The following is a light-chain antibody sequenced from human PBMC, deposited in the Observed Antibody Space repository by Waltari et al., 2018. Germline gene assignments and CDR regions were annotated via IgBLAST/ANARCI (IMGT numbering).Light chain of an antibody. CDR3: HQTSSLPET. CDR2: DAS. J-gene: IGKJ1*01. V-gene: IGKV6-21*01. Sequence: EVVLTQSPDFQSVTPKEKVTITCRASQSFATGLHWYQQKPDQVPKLLIKDASQSASGVPSRFSGSGSGTDFTLTINSLEAEDAATYYCHQTSSLPETFGQGTKVEIK. CDR1: QSFATG.